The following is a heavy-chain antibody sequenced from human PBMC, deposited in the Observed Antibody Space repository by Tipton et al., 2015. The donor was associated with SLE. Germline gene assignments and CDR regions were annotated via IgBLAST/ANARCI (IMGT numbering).Heavy chain of an antibody. CDR2: IYYSGST. Sequence: GSLRLSCTVSGGSISSGGYYWSWIRQHPGKGLEWIGSIYYSGSTYYNPSLKSRVTISVDTSKNQFSLKLSSVTAADTAVYYCARGRRDGGIVVVLGAFDIWGQGTMVTVSS. CDR1: GGSISSGGYY. D-gene: IGHD3-22*01. CDR3: ARGRRDGGIVVVLGAFDI. J-gene: IGHJ3*02. V-gene: IGHV4-39*07.